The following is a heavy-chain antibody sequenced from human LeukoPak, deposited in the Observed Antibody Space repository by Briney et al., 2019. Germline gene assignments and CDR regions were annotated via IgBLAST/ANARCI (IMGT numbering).Heavy chain of an antibody. D-gene: IGHD6-6*01. CDR2: IYPGDSDT. CDR1: GYIFTTYW. Sequence: LGESLKISCKTSGYIFTTYWIGWVRQMPGKGLEWMGIIYPGDSDTRYSPSFQGQVTISADKSINTAYLQWSSLKASDTAMFYCARMGIAARPGLQAGMDVWGKGTTVTVSS. CDR3: ARMGIAARPGLQAGMDV. V-gene: IGHV5-51*01. J-gene: IGHJ6*04.